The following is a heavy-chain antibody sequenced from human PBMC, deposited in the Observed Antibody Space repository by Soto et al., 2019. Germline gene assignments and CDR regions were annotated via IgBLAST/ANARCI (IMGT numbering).Heavy chain of an antibody. CDR3: AGLYHYDSSGYYDY. D-gene: IGHD3-22*01. CDR2: INPSGGRT. J-gene: IGHJ4*02. CDR1: GNSFTTYY. V-gene: IGHV1-46*01. Sequence: ASVKVSCKASGNSFTTYYMHWVRQAPGQGLEWMGIINPSGGRTTYAQKFQGRVIMTRDTSTSTFHMELSSLTSEDTAVYYCAGLYHYDSSGYYDYWGQGTLVTVSS.